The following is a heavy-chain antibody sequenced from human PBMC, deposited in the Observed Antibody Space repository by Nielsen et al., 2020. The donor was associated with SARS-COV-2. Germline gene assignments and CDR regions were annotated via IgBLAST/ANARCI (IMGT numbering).Heavy chain of an antibody. Sequence: ASVKVSCKASGYTFPDFYMYWVRQAPGQGLEWMGWINPHSGDTKYAQKFQDWVTMTRDTSINTAYMELNRLTSDDTAVYYCARLGEDFTFDYWGQGTLVTASS. CDR1: GYTFPDFY. D-gene: IGHD2-15*01. V-gene: IGHV1-2*04. CDR3: ARLGEDFTFDY. J-gene: IGHJ4*02. CDR2: INPHSGDT.